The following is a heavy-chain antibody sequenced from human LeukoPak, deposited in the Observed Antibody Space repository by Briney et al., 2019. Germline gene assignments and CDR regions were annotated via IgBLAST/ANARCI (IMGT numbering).Heavy chain of an antibody. CDR3: ARYDVWGTYRAFDY. Sequence: SETLSLTCSVSGYSISSDYYWGCIRQPPGKGLEWIGFIYYSGSTYYNPSLKSRVTISVDTSKNQFSLKLSSVTAADTAMYYCARYDVWGTYRAFDYWGQGTLVTVSS. J-gene: IGHJ4*02. CDR2: IYYSGST. V-gene: IGHV4-38-2*02. D-gene: IGHD3-16*02. CDR1: GYSISSDYY.